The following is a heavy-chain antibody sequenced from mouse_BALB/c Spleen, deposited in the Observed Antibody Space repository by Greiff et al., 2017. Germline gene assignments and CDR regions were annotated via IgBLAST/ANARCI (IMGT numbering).Heavy chain of an antibody. V-gene: IGHV1-54*01. Sequence: VQLQQSGAELVRPGTSVKVSCMASGYAFTNYLIEWVKQRPGQGLEWIGVINPGSGGTNYNEKFKGKATLTADKSSSTAYMQLSSLTSDDSAVYFCARGGPHFDYWGQGTTLTVSS. CDR2: INPGSGGT. CDR1: GYAFTNYL. CDR3: ARGGPHFDY. J-gene: IGHJ2*01.